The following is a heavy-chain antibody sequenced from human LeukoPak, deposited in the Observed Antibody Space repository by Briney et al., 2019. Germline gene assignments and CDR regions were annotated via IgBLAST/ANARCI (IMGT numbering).Heavy chain of an antibody. CDR3: TTGDPYGLVVVPAAIADY. J-gene: IGHJ4*02. D-gene: IGHD2-2*01. CDR2: INSKTGGGTT. CDR1: AFTFSNAW. V-gene: IGHV3-15*01. Sequence: GGSLRLSCAASAFTFSNAWMSWGRQAPGKGLEWVGRINSKTGGGTTDYGARVKDRLTSCRDDSKHTLYMQMHSLKTEDTAVYYCTTGDPYGLVVVPAAIADYWGQGTLVTVSS.